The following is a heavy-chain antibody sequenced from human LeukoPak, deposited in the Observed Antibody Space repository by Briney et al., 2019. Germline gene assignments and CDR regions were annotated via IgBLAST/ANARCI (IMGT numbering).Heavy chain of an antibody. Sequence: GGSLRLSCAASGFTFSSYGMHWVRQAPGKGLECVAVILYDGSNKYYADSVRGRFTISRDNSKSTLYLQMNSLRAEDTAVYYCARGGYYDSRGYTDYWGQGTLVTVSS. D-gene: IGHD3-22*01. CDR2: ILYDGSNK. J-gene: IGHJ4*02. CDR3: ARGGYYDSRGYTDY. CDR1: GFTFSSYG. V-gene: IGHV3-30*03.